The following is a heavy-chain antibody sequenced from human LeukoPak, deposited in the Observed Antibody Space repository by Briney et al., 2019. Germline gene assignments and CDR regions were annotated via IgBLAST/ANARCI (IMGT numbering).Heavy chain of an antibody. Sequence: SETLSLTCAVSGYSISSDYHWGWIRQPPGKGLEWIGAMHHSGSTYYNPSLKSRVTISVDTSKNQVSLKLHSVTATDTAVYYCARDRSYYTFDYWGQGTLVIVSA. D-gene: IGHD3-10*01. V-gene: IGHV4-38-2*02. CDR3: ARDRSYYTFDY. CDR2: MHHSGST. CDR1: GYSISSDYH. J-gene: IGHJ4*02.